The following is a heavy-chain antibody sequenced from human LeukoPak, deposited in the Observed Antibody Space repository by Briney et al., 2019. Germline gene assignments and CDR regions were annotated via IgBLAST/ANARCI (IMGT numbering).Heavy chain of an antibody. CDR2: IYTSGST. CDR1: GGSISSYY. CDR3: ARETVTTFWYFDL. D-gene: IGHD4-17*01. Sequence: SETLSLTCTVSGGSISSYYWSWIRQPAGKGLEWIGRIYTSGSTNYNPSLKSRVTMSVDTSKNQFSLKLSTVTAADTAVYYCARETVTTFWYFDLWGRGTLVTVSS. V-gene: IGHV4-4*07. J-gene: IGHJ2*01.